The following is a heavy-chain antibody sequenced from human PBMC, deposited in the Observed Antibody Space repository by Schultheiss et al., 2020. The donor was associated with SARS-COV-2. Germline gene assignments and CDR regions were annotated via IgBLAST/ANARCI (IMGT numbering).Heavy chain of an antibody. CDR2: IIPIFGTA. CDR1: GYIFASYG. Sequence: KISCKASGYIFASYGISWVRQAPGQGLEWMGGIIPIFGTANYAQKFQGRVTITADESTSTAYMELSSLRSEDTAVYYCARYDSSSVYYYYGMDVWGQGTTVTVSS. D-gene: IGHD3-22*01. CDR3: ARYDSSSVYYYYGMDV. J-gene: IGHJ6*02. V-gene: IGHV1-69*01.